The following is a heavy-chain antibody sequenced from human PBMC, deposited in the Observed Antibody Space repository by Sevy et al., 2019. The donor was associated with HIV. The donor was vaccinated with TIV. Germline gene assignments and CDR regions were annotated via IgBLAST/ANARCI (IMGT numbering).Heavy chain of an antibody. J-gene: IGHJ6*03. D-gene: IGHD6-13*01. CDR3: TTDPPFIAAAGQYYYYMDV. CDR2: IKSKTDGGTT. Sequence: GGSLRLSCAASGFTFSNAWMSWVRQAPGKGLEWVGRIKSKTDGGTTDYAAPVKGRFTISRDDSKNTLYLQMNSLKTEDTAVYYCTTDPPFIAAAGQYYYYMDVWGKGTTVTVSS. V-gene: IGHV3-15*01. CDR1: GFTFSNAW.